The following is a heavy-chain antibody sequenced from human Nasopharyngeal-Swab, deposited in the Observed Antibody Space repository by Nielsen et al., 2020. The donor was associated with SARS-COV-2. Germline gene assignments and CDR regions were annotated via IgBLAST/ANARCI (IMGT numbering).Heavy chain of an antibody. V-gene: IGHV1-69*13. Sequence: SVKVSCKASGGTFSTYAISWVRQAPGQGLEWMGGIIPMYGTPNYAQKFQDRVTISADVSTRTGFMELRSLGIDDTAVYYCVRGGVQQRIDFWGQGTLVTVPS. CDR2: IIPMYGTP. CDR3: VRGGVQQRIDF. J-gene: IGHJ4*02. D-gene: IGHD3-10*01. CDR1: GGTFSTYA.